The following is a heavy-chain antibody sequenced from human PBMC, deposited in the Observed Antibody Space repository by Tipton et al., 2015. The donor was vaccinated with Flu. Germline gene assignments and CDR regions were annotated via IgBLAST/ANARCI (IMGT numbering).Heavy chain of an antibody. Sequence: TLSLTCTVSGGSISSYYWSWIRQPPGKGLEWIGYIYYSGSTNYNPSLKSRVTISVDTSKNQFSLKLSSVTAADTAVYYCARDSYYDSSGYDYYGMDVWGQGTTVTVSS. D-gene: IGHD3-22*01. V-gene: IGHV4-59*01. CDR2: IYYSGST. CDR1: GGSISSYY. CDR3: ARDSYYDSSGYDYYGMDV. J-gene: IGHJ6*02.